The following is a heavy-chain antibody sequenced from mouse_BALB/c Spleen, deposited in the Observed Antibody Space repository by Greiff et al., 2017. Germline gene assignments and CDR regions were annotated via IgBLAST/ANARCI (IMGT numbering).Heavy chain of an antibody. Sequence: EVQRVESGGGLVKPGGSLKLSCAASGFTFSDYYMYWVRQTPEKRLEWVATISDGGSYTYYPDSVKGRFTISRDNAKNNLYLQMSSLKSEDTAMYYCARDYYGSRWGFAYWGQGTLVTVSA. V-gene: IGHV5-4*02. CDR3: ARDYYGSRWGFAY. CDR2: ISDGGSYT. J-gene: IGHJ3*01. CDR1: GFTFSDYY. D-gene: IGHD1-1*01.